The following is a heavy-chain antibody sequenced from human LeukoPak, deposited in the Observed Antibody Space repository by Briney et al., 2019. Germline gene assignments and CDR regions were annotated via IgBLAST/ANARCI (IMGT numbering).Heavy chain of an antibody. Sequence: GGSLRLSCAASGFTFSSYAMSWVRQAPGKGLEWVSAISGSGGSTYYADSVKGRFTISRDNSKNTLYLQMNSLRVEDTAVYYCAKVKPPGVPSSSWYFDYWGQGTLVTVSS. V-gene: IGHV3-23*01. CDR1: GFTFSSYA. D-gene: IGHD6-13*01. CDR2: ISGSGGST. CDR3: AKVKPPGVPSSSWYFDY. J-gene: IGHJ4*02.